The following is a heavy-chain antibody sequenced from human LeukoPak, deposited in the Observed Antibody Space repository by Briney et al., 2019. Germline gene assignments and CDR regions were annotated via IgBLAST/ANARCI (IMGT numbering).Heavy chain of an antibody. D-gene: IGHD4-11*01. Sequence: PGGSLRLSCAASGFTLSDYYMSWLRQAPGKGLEWVSYISGSGDSKFYADSVKGRFTISRDNAKNSLYLQMNSLRAEDTAVYYCVRRTYSNYFFDYWGQGTLVTVSS. V-gene: IGHV3-11*01. CDR1: GFTLSDYY. CDR3: VRRTYSNYFFDY. J-gene: IGHJ4*02. CDR2: ISGSGDSK.